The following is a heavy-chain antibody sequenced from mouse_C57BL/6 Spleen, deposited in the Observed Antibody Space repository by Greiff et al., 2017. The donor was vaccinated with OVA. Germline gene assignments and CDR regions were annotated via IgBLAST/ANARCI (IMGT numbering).Heavy chain of an antibody. CDR1: GYTFTSYW. V-gene: IGHV1-59*01. Sequence: QVQLKQPGAELVRPGTSVKLSCKASGYTFTSYWMHWVKQRPGQGLEWIGVIDPSDSYTNYNQKFKGKATLTVDTSSSTAYMQLSSLTSEDSAVYYCARDYSNYPDYWGQGTTLTVSS. CDR2: IDPSDSYT. CDR3: ARDYSNYPDY. D-gene: IGHD2-5*01. J-gene: IGHJ2*01.